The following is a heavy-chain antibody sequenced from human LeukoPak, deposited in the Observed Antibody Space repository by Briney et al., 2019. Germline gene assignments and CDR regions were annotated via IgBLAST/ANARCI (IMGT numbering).Heavy chain of an antibody. CDR1: GFTLSNYA. Sequence: GGSLRLSCAASGFTLSNYAMHWVRQAPGKGLEWVAVISYDGSNKYYADSVTGRFTISRDNSKNTLYLQMNSLRAEDTAVYYCAREPYSSGWYFSYYFDYWGQGTLVTVSS. CDR3: AREPYSSGWYFSYYFDY. CDR2: ISYDGSNK. D-gene: IGHD6-19*01. J-gene: IGHJ4*02. V-gene: IGHV3-30-3*01.